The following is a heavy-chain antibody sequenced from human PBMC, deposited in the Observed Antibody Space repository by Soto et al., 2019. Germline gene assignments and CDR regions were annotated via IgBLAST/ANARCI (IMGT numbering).Heavy chain of an antibody. CDR1: GYSFTSYW. V-gene: IGHV5-10-1*01. J-gene: IGHJ6*02. D-gene: IGHD1-1*01. Sequence: SLKISCQGSGYSFTSYWITWVRQMPGKGLEWMGRIDPSDSYTHYSPSFQGHVTISADKSISTAYLQWSSLKASDIAMYYCARHPIAAGIYGMDVWGQGTTVTVSS. CDR2: IDPSDSYT. CDR3: ARHPIAAGIYGMDV.